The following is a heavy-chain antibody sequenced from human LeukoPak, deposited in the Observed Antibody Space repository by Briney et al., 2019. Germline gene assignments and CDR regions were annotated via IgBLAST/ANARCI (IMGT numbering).Heavy chain of an antibody. Sequence: SETLSLTCTVSGGSISSYYRSWIRQPAGKGLEWIGRIYTSGSTNYNPSLKSRVTMSVDTSKNQFSLKLSSVTAADTAVYYCARVPHYYGSGSYSYQGAFDIWGQGTMVTVSS. CDR3: ARVPHYYGSGSYSYQGAFDI. V-gene: IGHV4-4*07. D-gene: IGHD3-10*01. CDR2: IYTSGST. CDR1: GGSISSYY. J-gene: IGHJ3*02.